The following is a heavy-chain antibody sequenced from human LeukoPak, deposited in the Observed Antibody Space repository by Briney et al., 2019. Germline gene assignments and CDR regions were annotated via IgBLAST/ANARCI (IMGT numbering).Heavy chain of an antibody. V-gene: IGHV3-15*01. CDR2: INTRTDGATT. D-gene: IGHD3-3*01. CDR3: TTEFWYYFNN. CDR1: GFAFSGTW. Sequence: GGSLRLSCAGSGFAFSGTWLNWVRQAPGQGLEWVGRINTRTDGATTTYAAPVKGRFTISRDDSKSTLYLEMNSLKTEDTAVYYCTTEFWYYFNNWGQGILVTVSS. J-gene: IGHJ4*02.